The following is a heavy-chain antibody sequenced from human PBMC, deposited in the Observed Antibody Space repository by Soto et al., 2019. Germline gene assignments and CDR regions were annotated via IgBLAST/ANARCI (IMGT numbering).Heavy chain of an antibody. CDR1: GGSISSSSYY. V-gene: IGHV4-39*01. J-gene: IGHJ2*01. CDR2: IYYSGST. CDR3: ARRTELRDSSGWYLKTGAAVWYFDL. Sequence: PSETLSLTCTVSGGSISSSSYYWGWIRQPPGKGLEWIGSIYYSGSTYYNPSLKSRVTISVDTSKNQFSLKLSSVAAADTAVYYCARRTELRDSSGWYLKTGAAVWYFDLWGRGTLVTVSS. D-gene: IGHD6-19*01.